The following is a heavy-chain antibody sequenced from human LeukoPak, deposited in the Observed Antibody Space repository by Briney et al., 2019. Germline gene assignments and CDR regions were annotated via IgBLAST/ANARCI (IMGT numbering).Heavy chain of an antibody. CDR3: ARGHYDSSGRYFYCMDV. D-gene: IGHD3-22*01. CDR1: GGSISSYY. V-gene: IGHV4-59*08. CDR2: IYYSGST. J-gene: IGHJ6*03. Sequence: PSETLSLTCTVSGGSISSYYWSWIRQPAGKGLEWIGYIYYSGSTNYNPSLKSRVTISVDTSENQFSLKVCSVTAADTAVYYCARGHYDSSGRYFYCMDVWGKGTTVTISS.